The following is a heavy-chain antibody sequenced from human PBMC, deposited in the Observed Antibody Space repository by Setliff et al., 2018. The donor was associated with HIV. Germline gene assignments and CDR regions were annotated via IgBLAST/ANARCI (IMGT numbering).Heavy chain of an antibody. CDR2: ITHSRST. V-gene: IGHV4-34*01. D-gene: IGHD2-2*01. J-gene: IGHJ6*03. CDR3: ARAQLPPTYIDV. CDR1: TGPFSGYY. Sequence: SETLSLTCAVYTGPFSGYYWSWIRQPPGKGLEWIGEITHSRSTNYNPSLKSRATISVDTSKNHSSLKLTSLTAADTAVYYCARAQLPPTYIDVWGSGTTVTV.